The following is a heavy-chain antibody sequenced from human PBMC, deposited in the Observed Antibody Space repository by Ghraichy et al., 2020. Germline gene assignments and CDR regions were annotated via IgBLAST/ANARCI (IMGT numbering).Heavy chain of an antibody. CDR3: ARVRDYYDSSGYNSGWYFDL. CDR2: INHSGST. D-gene: IGHD3-22*01. Sequence: ETLSLTCNVFGGSFSVYFWNWIRQPPGKGLEYIGEINHSGSTNYNPSLKSRVTISIDTSKNQFSLKLNSVTAADTAIYYCARVRDYYDSSGYNSGWYFDLWGRGTLVTVSS. J-gene: IGHJ2*01. V-gene: IGHV4-34*01. CDR1: GGSFSVYF.